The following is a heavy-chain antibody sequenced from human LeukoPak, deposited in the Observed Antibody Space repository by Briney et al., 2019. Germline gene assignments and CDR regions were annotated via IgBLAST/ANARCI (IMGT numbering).Heavy chain of an antibody. CDR2: IIPIFGTA. CDR1: GGTFSSYA. Sequence: GASVKVSCKASGGTFSSYAISWVRQAPGQGLEWMGGIIPIFGTANYAQKFQGRVTITADESTSTAYMELSSLRSEDTAVYYCARQLAAAGNPFDYWGQGTLVTVSS. V-gene: IGHV1-69*13. D-gene: IGHD6-13*01. CDR3: ARQLAAAGNPFDY. J-gene: IGHJ4*02.